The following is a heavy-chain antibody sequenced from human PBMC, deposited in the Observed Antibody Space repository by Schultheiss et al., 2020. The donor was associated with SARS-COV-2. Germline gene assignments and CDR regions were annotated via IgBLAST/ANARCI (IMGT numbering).Heavy chain of an antibody. CDR2: ISSSSSYI. Sequence: GGSLRLSCAASGFTFSSYEMNWVRQAPGKGLEWVSSISSSSSYIYYADSVKGRFTISRDNAKNSLYLQMNSLRAEDTAVYYCDAHRTYYYGMDVWGQGTTVTVSS. V-gene: IGHV3-21*01. CDR1: GFTFSSYE. J-gene: IGHJ6*02. CDR3: DAHRTYYYGMDV.